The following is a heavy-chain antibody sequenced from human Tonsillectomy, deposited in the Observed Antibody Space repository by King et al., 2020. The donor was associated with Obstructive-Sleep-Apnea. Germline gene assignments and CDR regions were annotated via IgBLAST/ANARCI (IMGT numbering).Heavy chain of an antibody. CDR3: ARHRGVEDYGGYGDYFDY. V-gene: IGHV4-59*08. D-gene: IGHD5-12*01. J-gene: IGHJ4*02. Sequence: VQLQESGPGLVKPSETLSLTCTVSADSISNYYWSWIRQSPGKGLEWIGYMYYCGNTNYNPSLNSRVTISVDTSKIQFSLRLSSLTASDTAVYYCARHRGVEDYGGYGDYFDYWGQGTLVTVSS. CDR2: MYYCGNT. CDR1: ADSISNYY.